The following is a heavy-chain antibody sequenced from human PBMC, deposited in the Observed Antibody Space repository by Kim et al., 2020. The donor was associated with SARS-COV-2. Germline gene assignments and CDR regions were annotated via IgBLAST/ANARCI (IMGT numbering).Heavy chain of an antibody. V-gene: IGHV3-7*03. CDR3: VRDWSV. CDR1: EFPFSDYW. Sequence: GGSLRLSCAASEFPFSDYWMSWVRQAPGKGLELVANIRGDGNVKHYADSMRGRFTISRDNAKNSLFLQINTLRVEDTAIYYCVRDWSVWGQGTLVTVST. J-gene: IGHJ4*02. CDR2: IRGDGNVK.